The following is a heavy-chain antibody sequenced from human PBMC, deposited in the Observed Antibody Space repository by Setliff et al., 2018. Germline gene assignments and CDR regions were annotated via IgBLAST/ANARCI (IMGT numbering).Heavy chain of an antibody. J-gene: IGHJ4*02. D-gene: IGHD4-17*01. CDR1: GYSIKSGHY. CDR2: IYYSGST. CDR3: ARQTRYGYGDYAIDY. V-gene: IGHV4-38-2*01. Sequence: SETLSLTCSLSGYSIKSGHYWGWIRQPPGKGLEWIGSIYYSGSTYYNPSLKSRVTISVDTSKNQLSLKLSSVTAADTAVYYCARQTRYGYGDYAIDYWGQGRLVTVSS.